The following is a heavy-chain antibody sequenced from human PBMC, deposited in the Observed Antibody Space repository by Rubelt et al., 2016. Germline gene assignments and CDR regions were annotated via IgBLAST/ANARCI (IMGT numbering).Heavy chain of an antibody. D-gene: IGHD5-24*01. Sequence: QVTLRESGPALVKPTQPLILTCTFSGFSLITDEVCLNWIRQPPGKPLEWLASIDWDDDQYYRPSFQTRLTISKDTTKNRVVLTLANLDPDDIATYFCARSGVGYNSKVFDIWGQGTLVTVSS. CDR1: GFSLITDEVC. CDR3: ARSGVGYNSKVFDI. CDR2: IDWDDDQ. J-gene: IGHJ3*02. V-gene: IGHV2-70*15.